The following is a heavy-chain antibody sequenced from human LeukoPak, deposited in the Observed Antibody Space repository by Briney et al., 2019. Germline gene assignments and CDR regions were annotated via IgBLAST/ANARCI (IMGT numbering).Heavy chain of an antibody. V-gene: IGHV1-18*01. CDR1: GYTFTSYG. J-gene: IGHJ5*02. D-gene: IGHD2-15*01. CDR2: ISAYNGNT. CDR3: AYCSGGNCYNNCFDP. Sequence: GASVKVSCKASGYTFTSYGISWVRQAPGQGLEWMGWISAYNGNTNYAQKLQGRVTMTTDTSTGTAFMELRSLRSDDTALYYCAYCSGGNCYNNCFDPWGQGTLVTVSS.